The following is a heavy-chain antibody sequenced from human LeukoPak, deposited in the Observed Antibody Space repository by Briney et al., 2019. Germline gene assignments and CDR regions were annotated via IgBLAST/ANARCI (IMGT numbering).Heavy chain of an antibody. CDR2: IWDDGSYK. CDR3: AKPTRGSGGSFLIDY. Sequence: PGRSLTLSCAASGFSFSSYGMHWVRQAPGKGLEWVAVIWDDGSYKYYADSVKGRFTISRDNSKNTLYLQMNCLRAEDTAVYYCAKPTRGSGGSFLIDYWGQGTLVTVSS. D-gene: IGHD2-15*01. J-gene: IGHJ4*02. V-gene: IGHV3-33*06. CDR1: GFSFSSYG.